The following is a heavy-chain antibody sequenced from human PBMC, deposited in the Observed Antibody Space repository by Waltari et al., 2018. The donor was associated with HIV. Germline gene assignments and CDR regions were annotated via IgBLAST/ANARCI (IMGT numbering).Heavy chain of an antibody. CDR2: IYSGGST. Sequence: ELQLVESGGGLIQPGGSLRLSCAASGFTVGSPYMTWVRQAPGKGLEWVSVIYSGGSTYYADSVKGRFTISRDNSKNTLYLQMNSLRAEDTAVYYCARDPEMATKWGYWGQGTLVTVSS. CDR3: ARDPEMATKWGY. D-gene: IGHD5-12*01. CDR1: GFTVGSPY. J-gene: IGHJ4*02. V-gene: IGHV3-53*01.